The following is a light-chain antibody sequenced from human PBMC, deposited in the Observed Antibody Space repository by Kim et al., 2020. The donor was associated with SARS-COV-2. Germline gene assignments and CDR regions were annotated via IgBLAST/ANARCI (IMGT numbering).Light chain of an antibody. CDR3: QSYDSSLSGSVV. CDR1: SSNIGAGHV. CDR2: GNT. J-gene: IGLJ3*02. Sequence: QSVLTQPPSVSGAPGQRVAISCTGSSSNIGAGHVVHWHQQVPGTAPRLLIYGNTNRPAGVPDRFSASKSGTSASLAITSLQAEDEAHYYCQSYDSSLSGSVVFGGGTKLTVL. V-gene: IGLV1-40*01.